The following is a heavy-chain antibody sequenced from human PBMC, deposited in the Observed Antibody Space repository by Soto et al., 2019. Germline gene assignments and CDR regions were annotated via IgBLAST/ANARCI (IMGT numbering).Heavy chain of an antibody. CDR2: VSGDGGSK. D-gene: IGHD1-26*01. CDR1: GFTFSSYA. CDR3: EKGYYSGSFFYFDS. Sequence: EVQLLESGGALVQPGESLRLSCAASGFTFSSYAMSWVRQPPGKGLEWVSAVSGDGGSKYYADFLKGRFTISRHNSNNTLYLQMDSVRAEDTAVYYCEKGYYSGSFFYFDSWGQGKVVTV. J-gene: IGHJ4*02. V-gene: IGHV3-23*01.